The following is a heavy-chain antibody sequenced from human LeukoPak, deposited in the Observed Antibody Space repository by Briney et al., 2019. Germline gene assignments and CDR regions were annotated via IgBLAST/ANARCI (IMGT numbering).Heavy chain of an antibody. CDR1: GFTFSSYA. D-gene: IGHD2-2*01. CDR3: AKGLGTSPLGCFDY. Sequence: PGGSLRLSCAASGFTFSSYAMSWVRQAPGKGLEWVSAISGSGGSTYYADSVKGRFTISRDDSKDTLYLQMNSLRAEDTAVYYCAKGLGTSPLGCFDYWGQGTLVTVSS. V-gene: IGHV3-23*01. J-gene: IGHJ4*02. CDR2: ISGSGGST.